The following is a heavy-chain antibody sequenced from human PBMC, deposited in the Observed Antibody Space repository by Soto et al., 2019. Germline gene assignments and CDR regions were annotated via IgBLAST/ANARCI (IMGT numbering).Heavy chain of an antibody. J-gene: IGHJ3*02. CDR1: GFTFNNYA. CDR2: ISGPGETT. CDR3: AKDFIPKNGVHDPFDS. D-gene: IGHD3-10*01. Sequence: GGSLRLSCAASGFTFNNYAMSWVRQAPGKGLEWVSTISGPGETTFYADSVNGRFTISRDNSKTTLYLQVNSLRAEDTAVYYCAKDFIPKNGVHDPFDSWGQGTMVTVSS. V-gene: IGHV3-23*01.